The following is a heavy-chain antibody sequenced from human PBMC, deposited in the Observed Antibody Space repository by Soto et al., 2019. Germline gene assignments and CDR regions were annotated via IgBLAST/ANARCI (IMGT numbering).Heavy chain of an antibody. J-gene: IGHJ4*02. Sequence: PGGSVRLSCAASGFTFSRYGMHWVRQAPGKGLEWVAVISSDGSNKYYGDSVKGRFTISRDNSKNTLYLQLNSLRTEDTAVYYCARPYYYDSSGYLDYWGQGTLVTVSS. CDR1: GFTFSRYG. CDR2: ISSDGSNK. D-gene: IGHD3-22*01. CDR3: ARPYYYDSSGYLDY. V-gene: IGHV3-30*03.